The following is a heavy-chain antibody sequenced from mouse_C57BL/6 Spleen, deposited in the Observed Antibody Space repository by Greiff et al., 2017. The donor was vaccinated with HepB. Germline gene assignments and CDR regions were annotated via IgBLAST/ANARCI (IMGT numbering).Heavy chain of an antibody. CDR2: IYPGSGNT. CDR3: ARGGGNSFDY. V-gene: IGHV1-66*01. J-gene: IGHJ2*01. CDR1: GYSFTSYY. Sequence: QVQLKQSGPELVKPGASVKISCKASGYSFTSYYIHWVKQRPGQGLEWIGWIYPGSGNTKYNEKFKGKATLTADTSSSPAYMQLSSLTSEDSAVYYCARGGGNSFDYWGQGTTLTVSS.